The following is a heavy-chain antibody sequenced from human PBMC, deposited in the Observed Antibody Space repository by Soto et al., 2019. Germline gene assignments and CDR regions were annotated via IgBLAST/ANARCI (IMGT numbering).Heavy chain of an antibody. CDR2: INHSGST. CDR1: GGSFSGYY. CDR3: ARAGYIGSTTWFDP. J-gene: IGHJ5*02. V-gene: IGHV4-34*01. D-gene: IGHD6-13*01. Sequence: SLTCAVYGGSFSGYYWSWIRQPPGKGLEWIGEINHSGSTNYNPSLKSRVTISVDTSKNQFSLKLSSVTAADTAVYYCARAGYIGSTTWFDPWGQGNLVTVSS.